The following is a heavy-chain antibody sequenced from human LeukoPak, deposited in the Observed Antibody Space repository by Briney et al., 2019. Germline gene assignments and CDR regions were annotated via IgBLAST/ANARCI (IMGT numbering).Heavy chain of an antibody. D-gene: IGHD3-9*01. CDR2: INHSGST. Sequence: SETLSLTCAVYGGSFSGYYWSWIRQPPGKGLEWIGEINHSGSTNYNPSLKSRVTISVDTSKNQFSLKLSSVTAADTAVYYCARNVLRYFDWLLPHWFDPWGQGTLVTVSS. V-gene: IGHV4-34*01. J-gene: IGHJ5*02. CDR1: GGSFSGYY. CDR3: ARNVLRYFDWLLPHWFDP.